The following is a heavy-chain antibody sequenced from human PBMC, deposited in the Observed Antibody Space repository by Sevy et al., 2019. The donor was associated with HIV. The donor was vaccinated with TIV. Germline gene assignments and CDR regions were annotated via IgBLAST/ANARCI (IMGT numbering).Heavy chain of an antibody. D-gene: IGHD1-26*01. J-gene: IGHJ4*02. Sequence: GESLKISCKGSGNSFSTYWIAWVRQMPGKGLEWMGIIYPGDSVPSYRPSFQGHVIISADKSINTAYLQWSSLEASDTAIYYCARLREEGDYFDYWGQGTLVTVSS. CDR3: ARLREEGDYFDY. CDR2: IYPGDSVP. CDR1: GNSFSTYW. V-gene: IGHV5-51*01.